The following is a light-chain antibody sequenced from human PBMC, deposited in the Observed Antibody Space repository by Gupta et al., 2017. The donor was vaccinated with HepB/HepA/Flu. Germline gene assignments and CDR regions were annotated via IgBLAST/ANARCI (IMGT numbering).Light chain of an antibody. V-gene: IGLV1-40*01. CDR2: NNN. CDR3: QSYDSSLGEAV. J-gene: IGLJ3*02. Sequence: QSVLTQPPSVSGAPGQRVTISCTGSSSNIGASFDVHWYQQLPGRAPRVLIFNNNNRPSGVPGRFSGSTSGTSASLAITGLQAEDEGDYYCQSYDSSLGEAVFGGGTKLNGL. CDR1: SSNIGASFD.